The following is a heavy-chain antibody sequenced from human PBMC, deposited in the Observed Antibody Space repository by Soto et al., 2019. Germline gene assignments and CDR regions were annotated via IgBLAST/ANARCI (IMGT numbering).Heavy chain of an antibody. Sequence: PGESLKISCTCSGYSFAGYLISWVHQKPGKGLEWRGRIDPSDSQTYYRPSFRCHVTISVTKSITTVFLLWSSLRASDTALYYCARSPWFDYGDYVFNWFDPWGQGTLVTVSS. J-gene: IGHJ5*02. V-gene: IGHV5-10-1*01. D-gene: IGHD4-17*01. CDR1: GYSFAGYL. CDR3: ARSPWFDYGDYVFNWFDP. CDR2: IDPSDSQT.